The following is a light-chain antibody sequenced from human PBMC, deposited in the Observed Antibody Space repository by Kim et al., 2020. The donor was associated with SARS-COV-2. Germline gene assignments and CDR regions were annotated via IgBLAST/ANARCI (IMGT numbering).Light chain of an antibody. J-gene: IGKJ2*01. V-gene: IGKV3-15*01. CDR2: GAS. CDR1: QSVSSS. CDR3: QQYNNWPYT. Sequence: SVFPGESAPRPCRASQSVSSSLAWYQQKPGQAPRLLIYGASTRATGIPARFSGSGSGTEFTLTISSMQSEDFAVYYCQQYNNWPYTFGQGTKLEI.